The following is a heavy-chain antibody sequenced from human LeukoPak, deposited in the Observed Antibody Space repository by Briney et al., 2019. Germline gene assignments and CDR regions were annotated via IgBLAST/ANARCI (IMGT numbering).Heavy chain of an antibody. CDR1: GFTFSSYA. CDR3: AKISSGTSCYKI. V-gene: IGHV3-23*01. D-gene: IGHD2-2*02. Sequence: GGSLRLSCAASGFTFSSYAMSWVRQAPGKGLEWVSAISGSGGSTYYADSVKGRFTISRDNSKNTLYLQMNSLRAEDTAVYCCAKISSGTSCYKIWGQGTLVTVSS. CDR2: ISGSGGST. J-gene: IGHJ4*02.